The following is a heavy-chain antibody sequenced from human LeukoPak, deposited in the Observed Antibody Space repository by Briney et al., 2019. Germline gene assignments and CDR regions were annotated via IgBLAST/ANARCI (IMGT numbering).Heavy chain of an antibody. D-gene: IGHD3-10*01. CDR2: IHHSGNI. CDR3: ARDRGGLDAFDI. V-gene: IGHV4-38-2*02. J-gene: IGHJ3*02. Sequence: SETLSLTCTVSGYSISSGYYWGWIRQSPGKGLEWIGNIHHSGNIYYNVSLKSRVTISVHTSNNQFSLNLNSVTAADPAVYYCARDRGGLDAFDIWGQGTMVTVSS. CDR1: GYSISSGYY.